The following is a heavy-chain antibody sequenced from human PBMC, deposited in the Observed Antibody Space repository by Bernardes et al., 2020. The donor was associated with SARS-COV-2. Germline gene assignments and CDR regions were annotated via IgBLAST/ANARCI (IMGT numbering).Heavy chain of an antibody. V-gene: IGHV3-66*01. CDR2: MYSGGST. D-gene: IGHD3-10*01. CDR3: ASVMATWDRGLFSNTYYFYGMDV. Sequence: VGSLLISCAASGLTVRDTYMTWVRQAPGKGLEWVALMYSGGSTYYADSVKGRFTVSRDNSKNTLYLQMNSLRAEDTAVYYCASVMATWDRGLFSNTYYFYGMDVWGQGTTVTVSS. J-gene: IGHJ6*02. CDR1: GLTVRDTY.